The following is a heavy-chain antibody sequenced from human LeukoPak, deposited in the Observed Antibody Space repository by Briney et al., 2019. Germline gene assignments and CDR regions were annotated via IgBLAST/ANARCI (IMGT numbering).Heavy chain of an antibody. CDR3: AKHFYSFDY. Sequence: PGESLRLSCAASGLTFSSYAMSWVRQAPGKGLEWVSAISGSGGSTYYADSVKGRFTISRDNSKNTLHLQMNSLRAEDTAVYYCAKHFYSFDYWGQGTLVTVSS. J-gene: IGHJ4*02. CDR2: ISGSGGST. V-gene: IGHV3-23*01. D-gene: IGHD2/OR15-2a*01. CDR1: GLTFSSYA.